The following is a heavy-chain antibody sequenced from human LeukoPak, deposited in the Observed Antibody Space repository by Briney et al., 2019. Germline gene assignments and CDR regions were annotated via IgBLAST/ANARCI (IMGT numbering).Heavy chain of an antibody. Sequence: SCKASGGTFSSYAISWVRQAPGQGLEWVSYISSSSSTIYYADSVKGRFTISRDNAKNSLYLQMNSLRAEDTAVYYCAREGEGYSGYDYVRFDYWGQGTLVTVSS. J-gene: IGHJ4*02. CDR1: GGTFSSYA. D-gene: IGHD5-12*01. V-gene: IGHV3-48*01. CDR3: AREGEGYSGYDYVRFDY. CDR2: ISSSSSTI.